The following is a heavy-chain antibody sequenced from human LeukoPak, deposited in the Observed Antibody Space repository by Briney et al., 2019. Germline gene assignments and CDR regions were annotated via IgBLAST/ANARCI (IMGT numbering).Heavy chain of an antibody. V-gene: IGHV3-23*01. CDR2: ISGSGGST. Sequence: GGSLRLSCAASGFTFSTYVMSWVRQAPGKGLEWVSSISGSGGSTYYADSVKGRFTISRDNSKNTLYLQMNSLRAEDTAVYYCAKDSGDSSGYFTGYFDYWGQGTLVTVSS. J-gene: IGHJ4*02. D-gene: IGHD3-22*01. CDR1: GFTFSTYV. CDR3: AKDSGDSSGYFTGYFDY.